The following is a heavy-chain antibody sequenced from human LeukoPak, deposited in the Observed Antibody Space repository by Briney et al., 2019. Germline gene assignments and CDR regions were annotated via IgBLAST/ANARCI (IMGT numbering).Heavy chain of an antibody. CDR2: ISSSSSTI. J-gene: IGHJ3*02. Sequence: GGSLRLSCAASGFTFSNHWMNWVRQAPGKGLEWVSYISSSSSTIYYADSVKGRFTISRDNAKNSLYLQMNSLRAEDTAVYYCARDTPGAFDIWGQGTMVTVSS. CDR1: GFTFSNHW. CDR3: ARDTPGAFDI. V-gene: IGHV3-48*01.